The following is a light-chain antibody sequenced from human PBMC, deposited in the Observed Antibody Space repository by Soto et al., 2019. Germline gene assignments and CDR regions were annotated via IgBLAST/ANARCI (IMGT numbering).Light chain of an antibody. CDR1: SSDVGGFEY. CDR3: GSITRSSTSV. J-gene: IGLJ1*01. CDR2: DVT. Sequence: QSVLSQPASVSGSPGQTITISCTGTSSDVGGFEYVSWSQHQPGKAPKLIIYDVTKRPSGVSNRFSGSKSGNTASLTISGIQAEDEGDYYCGSITRSSTSVFGTGTKVTVL. V-gene: IGLV2-14*01.